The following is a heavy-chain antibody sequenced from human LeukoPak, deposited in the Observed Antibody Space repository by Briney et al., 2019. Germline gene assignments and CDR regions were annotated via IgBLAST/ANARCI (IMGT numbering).Heavy chain of an antibody. Sequence: PGGSLRLSCAASGFAFSTYSMIWVRQAPGKGLEWVSSISSTGAYIYYADSLKGRFTISRDNAKNSLYLQTNSLRAEDTAVYYCARGGYSHGRYYYYMDVWGIGTAVTVSS. J-gene: IGHJ6*03. V-gene: IGHV3-21*06. D-gene: IGHD5-18*01. CDR2: ISSTGAYI. CDR3: ARGGYSHGRYYYYMDV. CDR1: GFAFSTYS.